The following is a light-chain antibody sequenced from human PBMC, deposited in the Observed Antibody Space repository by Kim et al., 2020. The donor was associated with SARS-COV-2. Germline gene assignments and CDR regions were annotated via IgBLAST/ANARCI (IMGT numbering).Light chain of an antibody. CDR1: SSAAGAYNY. CDR3: ISYTTSSTWV. CDR2: GVI. V-gene: IGLV2-14*03. J-gene: IGLJ3*02. Sequence: QSALTQPASVSGSPGQSITISCTGISSAAGAYNYVSWYQQHPGKAPKLMIYGVINRPSGVSYRFSGSKSGNTASLTISGLQAEDEADYYCISYTTSSTWVFGGGTQLTVL.